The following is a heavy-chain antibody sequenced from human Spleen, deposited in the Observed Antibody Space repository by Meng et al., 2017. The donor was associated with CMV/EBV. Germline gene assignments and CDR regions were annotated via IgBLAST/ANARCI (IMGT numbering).Heavy chain of an antibody. J-gene: IGHJ3*02. CDR1: GGSTSSYH. Sequence: SETLSLTCTVSGGSTSSYHWSWIRQPPGKGLEWIGCLYYSGSTNYNPSLKSRVTISVVTSKNQFSLKLSSLTAADTAMYYCARDSTIVVGKSAFDIWGQGTMVTVSS. V-gene: IGHV4-59*01. CDR2: LYYSGST. CDR3: ARDSTIVVGKSAFDI. D-gene: IGHD2-2*01.